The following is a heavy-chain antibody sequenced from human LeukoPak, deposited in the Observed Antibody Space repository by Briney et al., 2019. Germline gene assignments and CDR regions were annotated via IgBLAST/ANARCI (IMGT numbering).Heavy chain of an antibody. Sequence: GGSLRLSCAASGFTFSSYGMHWVRQAPGKGLEWVAVIWYDGSNKYYADSVKGRFTISRDSSKNTLYLQMNSLRAEDTAVYYCAKDLWQQLGLGNGPPIELDYWGQGTLVTVSS. J-gene: IGHJ4*02. CDR1: GFTFSSYG. V-gene: IGHV3-33*06. CDR3: AKDLWQQLGLGNGPPIELDY. CDR2: IWYDGSNK. D-gene: IGHD6-13*01.